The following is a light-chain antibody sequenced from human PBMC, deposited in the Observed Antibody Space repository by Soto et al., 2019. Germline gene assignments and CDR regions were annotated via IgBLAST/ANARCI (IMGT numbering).Light chain of an antibody. J-gene: IGKJ5*01. Sequence: DIQMTQSPTSLSASVGDSVSITCRASQSIRSHLNWYQQKPGKAPNLLMYGASYLKSGVPTRFSGSGSGTDFTLTISSLQPEDFAIYYCQQTYTTPEITFGQGTRLEI. V-gene: IGKV1-39*01. CDR2: GAS. CDR3: QQTYTTPEIT. CDR1: QSIRSH.